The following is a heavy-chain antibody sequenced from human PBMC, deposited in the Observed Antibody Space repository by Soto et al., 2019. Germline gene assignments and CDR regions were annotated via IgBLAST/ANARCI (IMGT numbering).Heavy chain of an antibody. CDR1: GYTLTSYY. J-gene: IGHJ4*02. Sequence: ASVKVSCKASGYTLTSYYMHWVRQAPGQGLEWMGIINPSGGSTRYAQKFQGRVTMTRDTSTSTVYMELSSLKSDDTAVYYCARVTRIAVAGTFDYWGQGTLVTVSS. CDR3: ARVTRIAVAGTFDY. D-gene: IGHD6-13*01. V-gene: IGHV1-46*01. CDR2: INPSGGST.